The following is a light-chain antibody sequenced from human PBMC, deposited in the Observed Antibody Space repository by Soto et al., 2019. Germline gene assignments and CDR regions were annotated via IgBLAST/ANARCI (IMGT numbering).Light chain of an antibody. CDR3: QQYSSSPWT. CDR1: QSSTSTY. J-gene: IGKJ1*01. Sequence: EIVLTQSPVTLSLSPGERATLSCRASQSSTSTYLAWYQQKPGQAPRLLIYGASSRATGIPDRFSGDGSGTDFTLTISRLEPEDFEVYYCQQYSSSPWTFGQGTKVDIK. CDR2: GAS. V-gene: IGKV3-20*01.